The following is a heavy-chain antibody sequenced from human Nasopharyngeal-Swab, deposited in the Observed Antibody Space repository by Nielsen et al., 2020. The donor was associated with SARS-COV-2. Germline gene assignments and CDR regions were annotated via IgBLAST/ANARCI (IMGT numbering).Heavy chain of an antibody. D-gene: IGHD7-27*01. CDR3: ARALWGSYYYGMDV. V-gene: IGHV3-30*04. CDR1: GFTISSYA. CDR2: ISYDGSNK. J-gene: IGHJ6*02. Sequence: GESLKISCAASGFTISSYAMHWVRQAPGKGLEWVAVISYDGSNKYYADSVKGRFTISRDNSKNTLYLQMNSLRAEDTAVYYCARALWGSYYYGMDVWGQGTTVTVSS.